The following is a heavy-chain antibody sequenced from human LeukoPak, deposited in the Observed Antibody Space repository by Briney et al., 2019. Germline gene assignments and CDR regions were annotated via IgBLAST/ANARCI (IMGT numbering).Heavy chain of an antibody. CDR2: ISDSGDTT. J-gene: IGHJ4*02. D-gene: IGHD1-26*01. Sequence: GGSLRLSCAASGFSFSSYAMSWVRQAPGKGLEWVSGISDSGDTTWDADSVKGRFTISRDNYKNTVYLQMNSLRAEDTAVYYCAKNSNWETDYWGQGTQVTVSS. V-gene: IGHV3-23*01. CDR1: GFSFSSYA. CDR3: AKNSNWETDY.